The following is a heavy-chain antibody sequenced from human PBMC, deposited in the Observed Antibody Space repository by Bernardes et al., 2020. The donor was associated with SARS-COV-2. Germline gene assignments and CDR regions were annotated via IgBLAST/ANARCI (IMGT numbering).Heavy chain of an antibody. CDR3: ARDRCITRAFDI. V-gene: IGHV4-31*03. CDR2: IYYSGST. J-gene: IGHJ3*02. CDR1: GCSIISGGYY. Sequence: QTLSLPCTVSGCSIISGGYYWSWIRQHPGKGLEWIGYIYYSGSTYYNPSLKSRVTISVDTSKNQFSLKLSSVTAADTAVYYCARDRCITRAFDIWGQGTMVTVSS. D-gene: IGHD2-2*01.